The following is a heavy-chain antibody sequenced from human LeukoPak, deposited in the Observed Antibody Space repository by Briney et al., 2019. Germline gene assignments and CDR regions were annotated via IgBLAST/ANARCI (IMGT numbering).Heavy chain of an antibody. CDR3: ARSRYDFWSGSTPWYFDY. CDR2: IYYSGST. D-gene: IGHD3-3*01. CDR1: GGSISSYY. Sequence: SETLSLTCTVSGGSISSYYWSWIRQPPGKGLEWIGYIYYSGSTNYNPSLKSRVTISVDTSKNQFSLKLSSVTAADTAVYYCARSRYDFWSGSTPWYFDYWGQGTLVTVSS. J-gene: IGHJ4*02. V-gene: IGHV4-59*01.